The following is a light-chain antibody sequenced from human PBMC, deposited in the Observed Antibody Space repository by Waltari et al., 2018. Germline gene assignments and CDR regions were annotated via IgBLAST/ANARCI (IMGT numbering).Light chain of an antibody. Sequence: ETVVTHSPATLSVSPGERATLPCRTSQRIGSKLAWYQQKPGQAPRLLIYGASIRATGIPARFSGSGSETEFTLTISSLQSEDVAVYYCQQYNNWPPGTFGQGTKVEI. CDR1: QRIGSK. J-gene: IGKJ1*01. CDR3: QQYNNWPPGT. V-gene: IGKV3-15*01. CDR2: GAS.